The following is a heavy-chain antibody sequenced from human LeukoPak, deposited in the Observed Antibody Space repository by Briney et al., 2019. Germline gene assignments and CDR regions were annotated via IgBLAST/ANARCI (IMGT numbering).Heavy chain of an antibody. D-gene: IGHD4-23*01. CDR3: ARGSTVVTPDY. Sequence: SETLSLTCTVSGGSISSSSYYWGWIRQPPGRGLEWIGSIYYSGSTYYNPSLKSRVTISVDTSKNQFSLKLSSVTAADTAVYYCARGSTVVTPDYWGQGTLVTVSS. V-gene: IGHV4-39*07. CDR2: IYYSGST. CDR1: GGSISSSSYY. J-gene: IGHJ4*02.